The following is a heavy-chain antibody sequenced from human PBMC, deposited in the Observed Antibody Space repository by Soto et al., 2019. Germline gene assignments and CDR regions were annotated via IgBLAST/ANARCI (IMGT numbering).Heavy chain of an antibody. V-gene: IGHV1-18*04. D-gene: IGHD1-7*01. CDR2: ISAKSGNT. CDR1: GYTFTTSG. CDR3: PRAGASDWNYVSTSS. Sequence: QLVQSGAEVKKPGASAKVSCKASGYTFTTSGFNWVRQAPGQCLEWMGWISAKSGNTNYAQKLQGRVTMTTDTSTSTVYMELKSLTSDDTAIYYCPRAGASDWNYVSTSSWGQGTLVTVSS. J-gene: IGHJ4*02.